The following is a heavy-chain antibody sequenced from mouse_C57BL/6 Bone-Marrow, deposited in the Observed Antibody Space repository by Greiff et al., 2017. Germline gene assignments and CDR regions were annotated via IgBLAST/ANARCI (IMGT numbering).Heavy chain of an antibody. CDR2: IYPSDSET. D-gene: IGHD1-1*01. J-gene: IGHJ1*03. CDR3: ARPSYGSSYWYFDV. CDR1: GYTFTSYW. V-gene: IGHV1-61*01. Sequence: QVQLQQSGAELVRPGSSVKLSCKASGYTFTSYWMDWVKQRPGQGLEWIGNIYPSDSETHYNQKFKDKATLTVDKSSSTAYMQLSSLTSEDSAVYYCARPSYGSSYWYFDVWGTGTTVTVSS.